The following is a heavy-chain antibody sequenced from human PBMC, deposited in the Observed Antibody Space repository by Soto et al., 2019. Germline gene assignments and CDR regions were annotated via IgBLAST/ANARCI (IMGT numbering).Heavy chain of an antibody. Sequence: QVRLVQSGAEVKKPGSSVKVSCEASGGTFSSYAVTWVRQAPGQGLEWMGGIIPIVTTPNYAQKFQGRLTISADKSTSTSYMELSSLRSEDTGVYYCARVGCSFWSRYHYYGMDVWGQGTTVIVSS. CDR3: ARVGCSFWSRYHYYGMDV. CDR2: IIPIVTTP. CDR1: GGTFSSYA. V-gene: IGHV1-69*06. D-gene: IGHD3-3*01. J-gene: IGHJ6*02.